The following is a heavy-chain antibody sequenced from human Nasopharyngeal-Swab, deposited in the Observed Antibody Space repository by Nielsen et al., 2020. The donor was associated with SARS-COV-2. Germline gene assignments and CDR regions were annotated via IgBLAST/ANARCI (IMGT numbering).Heavy chain of an antibody. CDR1: EFTYW. J-gene: IGHJ4*02. D-gene: IGHD2/OR15-2a*01. Sequence: GESLKISCAASEFTYWMNWVRQAPGKGLEWVGNIGQDGGGKKYVDSVKGRFTISRDNANNLLYLQMNSLRAEDTAVYYCVRDRGYYTFTDWGQGTLVTVSS. CDR3: VRDRGYYTFTD. V-gene: IGHV3-7*01. CDR2: IGQDGGGK.